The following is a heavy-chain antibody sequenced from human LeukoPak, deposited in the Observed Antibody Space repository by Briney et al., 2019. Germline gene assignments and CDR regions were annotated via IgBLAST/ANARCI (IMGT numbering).Heavy chain of an antibody. CDR1: GGSISSRY. J-gene: IGHJ4*02. CDR2: IYYSGST. D-gene: IGHD5-24*01. CDR3: ARQDGVGYVDY. V-gene: IGHV4-59*11. Sequence: SETLSLTCTVSGGSISSRYWSWFRQPPGKGLEWIGYIYYSGSTNYNPSLKSRVTISVDTSKNQFSLKLSSVTAADTAVYYCARQDGVGYVDYWGQGTLVTVSS.